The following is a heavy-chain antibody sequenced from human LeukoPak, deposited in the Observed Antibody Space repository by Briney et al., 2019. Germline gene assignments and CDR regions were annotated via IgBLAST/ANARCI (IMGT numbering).Heavy chain of an antibody. CDR2: IGSSGSTT. J-gene: IGHJ4*02. D-gene: IGHD6-19*01. Sequence: GGSLRLSCAASGFTFSNYGLSWVRRAPGKGLKWVSGIGSSGSTTYYADSVKGRFTISRDNSKNTLYLQMNSLRAEDTAVYYCAKLGGGVTVTGLRYFDYWGQGTLVTVSS. CDR1: GFTFSNYG. V-gene: IGHV3-23*01. CDR3: AKLGGGVTVTGLRYFDY.